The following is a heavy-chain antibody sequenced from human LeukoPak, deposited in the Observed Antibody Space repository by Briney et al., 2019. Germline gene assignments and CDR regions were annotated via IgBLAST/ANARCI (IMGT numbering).Heavy chain of an antibody. Sequence: GSLRLSCAASGFTFSSYGMHWVRQAPGKGLEWVAFIRYDGSNKYYADSVKGRFTISRDNSENTLYLQMNSLRAEDTAVYYCAKLNVWGSYRSYDAFDIWGQGTMVTVSS. CDR2: IRYDGSNK. V-gene: IGHV3-30*02. J-gene: IGHJ3*02. CDR3: AKLNVWGSYRSYDAFDI. CDR1: GFTFSSYG. D-gene: IGHD3-16*02.